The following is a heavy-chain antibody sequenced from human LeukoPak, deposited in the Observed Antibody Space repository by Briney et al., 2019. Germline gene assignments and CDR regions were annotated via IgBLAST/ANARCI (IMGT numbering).Heavy chain of an antibody. CDR1: GGTFSSYS. V-gene: IGHV1-69*05. Sequence: SGKVSCKASGGTFSSYSIIWVRQAPGQGLDWMGRIIPIVGTANYAQKFQGRVTITTDESTSTAYMELSSLRSEDTAVYYCARVIWDSGSYHDAFDIWGQGKMVTVSS. D-gene: IGHD1-26*01. J-gene: IGHJ3*02. CDR3: ARVIWDSGSYHDAFDI. CDR2: IIPIVGTA.